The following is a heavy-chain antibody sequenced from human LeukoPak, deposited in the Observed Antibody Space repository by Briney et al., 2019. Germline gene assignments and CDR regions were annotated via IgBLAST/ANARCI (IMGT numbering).Heavy chain of an antibody. CDR2: INAGNGNT. CDR1: GYSFTSYA. J-gene: IGHJ4*02. D-gene: IGHD3-22*01. V-gene: IGHV1-3*01. Sequence: ASVNVSCTASGYSFTSYAMHWVRQAPGQRLEWMGWINAGNGNTKYSQKFQGRVTITRDTSASTAYMELSSLRSEDTAVYYCARDVPYYDSSGYLEIWGQGTLVTVSS. CDR3: ARDVPYYDSSGYLEI.